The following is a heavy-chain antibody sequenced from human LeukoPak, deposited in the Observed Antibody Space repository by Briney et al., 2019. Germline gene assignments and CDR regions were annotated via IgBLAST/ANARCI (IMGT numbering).Heavy chain of an antibody. J-gene: IGHJ4*02. V-gene: IGHV3-15*01. CDR1: GFTFSNAW. D-gene: IGHD6-19*01. CDR2: FKSKTDGGTT. Sequence: GGSLRLSCAASGFTFSNAWMTWVRQAPGKRLEWVGRFKSKTDGGTTDYAAPVKGRFTISRDDSKNTLYLQMHSLKTEDTAVYYCTASSGLYSSGWFFDYWGQGTLVTVSS. CDR3: TASSGLYSSGWFFDY.